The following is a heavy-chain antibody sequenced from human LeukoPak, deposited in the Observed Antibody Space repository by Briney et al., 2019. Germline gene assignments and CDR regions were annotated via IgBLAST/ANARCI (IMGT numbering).Heavy chain of an antibody. D-gene: IGHD3-10*01. Sequence: PGGSLRLSCAASGFTFSSYGMHWVRQAPGKGLEWVAVISYDGSNKYYADSVKGRFTISRDNSKNTLYLQMNSLRAEDTAVYYCAREIPDYYGSGSYQYGMDVWGQGTTVTVSS. J-gene: IGHJ6*02. CDR3: AREIPDYYGSGSYQYGMDV. CDR1: GFTFSSYG. CDR2: ISYDGSNK. V-gene: IGHV3-30*03.